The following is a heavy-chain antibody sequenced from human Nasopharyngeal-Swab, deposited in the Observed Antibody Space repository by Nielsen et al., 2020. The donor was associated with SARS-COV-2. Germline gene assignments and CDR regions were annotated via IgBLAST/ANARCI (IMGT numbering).Heavy chain of an antibody. Sequence: SVKVSCKASGDTFISYAFSWVRQAPGQGLEWVGGIIPISGTAHYAQKFQSRVTITADKPTSTAYMDLTSLRSDDTAVYYCARDSGRRRNDYGNSRHAFDIWGQGTLVTVSS. CDR3: ARDSGRRRNDYGNSRHAFDI. CDR2: IIPISGTA. J-gene: IGHJ3*02. V-gene: IGHV1-69*06. D-gene: IGHD4-17*01. CDR1: GDTFISYA.